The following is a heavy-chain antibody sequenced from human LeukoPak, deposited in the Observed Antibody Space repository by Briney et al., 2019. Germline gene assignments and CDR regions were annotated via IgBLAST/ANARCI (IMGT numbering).Heavy chain of an antibody. J-gene: IGHJ4*02. Sequence: GGSLRLSCAASGFTFSSYSMNWVRQAPGKGLEWASYISGSSSIIDYADSVKGRFTISRDNAKNSLYLQMNSLRAEDTAVYYCARARGYSYGYSDYWGQGTLVTVSS. D-gene: IGHD5-18*01. CDR3: ARARGYSYGYSDY. CDR1: GFTFSSYS. CDR2: ISGSSSII. V-gene: IGHV3-48*01.